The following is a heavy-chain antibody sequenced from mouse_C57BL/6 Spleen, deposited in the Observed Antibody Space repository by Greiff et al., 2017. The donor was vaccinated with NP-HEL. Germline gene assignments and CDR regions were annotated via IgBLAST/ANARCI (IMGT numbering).Heavy chain of an antibody. CDR2: ISDGGSYT. CDR1: GFTFSSYA. J-gene: IGHJ3*01. V-gene: IGHV5-4*01. CDR3: ARDKNGYDRWFAY. D-gene: IGHD2-3*01. Sequence: EVKLVESGGGLVKPGGSLKLSCAASGFTFSSYAMSWVRQTPDKRLEWVATISDGGSYTYYPDNVKGRFTISRDNAKNNLYLQMSHLKSEDTAMYYCARDKNGYDRWFAYWGQGTLVTVSA.